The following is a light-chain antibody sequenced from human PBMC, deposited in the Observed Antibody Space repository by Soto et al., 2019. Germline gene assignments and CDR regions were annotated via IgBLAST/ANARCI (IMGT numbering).Light chain of an antibody. CDR2: GAS. CDR3: QQSYSVPYT. Sequence: EIVMTQSPVTLSVSPGERATLSCRASQNIYTNLAWYQQKPGQAPRLLIYGASNRATGVPARFSGSGSATEFTLTISSLQSEDFAVYYCQQSYSVPYTFGQGTNLEIK. CDR1: QNIYTN. J-gene: IGKJ2*01. V-gene: IGKV3-15*01.